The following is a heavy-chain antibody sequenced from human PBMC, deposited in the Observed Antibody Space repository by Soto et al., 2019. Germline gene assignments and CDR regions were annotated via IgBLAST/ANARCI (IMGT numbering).Heavy chain of an antibody. V-gene: IGHV3-33*01. CDR2: IWYDGSNK. Sequence: GGSVRLSCAASGFTFSSYGMHWVRQAPGKGLEWVAVIWYDGSNKYYADSVKGRFTISRDNSKNTLYLQMNSLRAEDTAVYYCARARIAARPGALDYWGQGTLVTVSS. CDR1: GFTFSSYG. CDR3: ARARIAARPGALDY. D-gene: IGHD6-6*01. J-gene: IGHJ4*02.